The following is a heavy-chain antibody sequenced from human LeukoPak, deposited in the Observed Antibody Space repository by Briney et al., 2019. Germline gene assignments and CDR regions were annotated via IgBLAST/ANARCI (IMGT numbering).Heavy chain of an antibody. V-gene: IGHV5-51*01. J-gene: IGHJ4*02. Sequence: GESLKISCKGSEYSFATYFIGWVRQVPGKGLEWMGMIYPGDADTRYSPSLQGQVTISADKSISTAYLQWSSLKASDTAIYFCARLGLMRYCSGGNCHPDYWGQGTLVTVSS. D-gene: IGHD2-15*01. CDR3: ARLGLMRYCSGGNCHPDY. CDR2: IYPGDADT. CDR1: EYSFATYF.